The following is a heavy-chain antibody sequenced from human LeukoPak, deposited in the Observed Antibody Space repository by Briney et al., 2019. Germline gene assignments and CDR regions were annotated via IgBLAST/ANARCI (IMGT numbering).Heavy chain of an antibody. V-gene: IGHV3-21*01. CDR3: ARDGAAEYYYDSSRRNDAFDI. J-gene: IGHJ3*02. CDR1: GFTFSSYS. D-gene: IGHD3-22*01. CDR2: ISSSSSYI. Sequence: GGSLRLSCAASGFTFSSYSMTWVRQAPGKGLEWVSSISSSSSYIYYADSVKGRFTISRDNAKNSLYLQMNSLRAEDTAVYYCARDGAAEYYYDSSRRNDAFDIWGQGTMVTVSS.